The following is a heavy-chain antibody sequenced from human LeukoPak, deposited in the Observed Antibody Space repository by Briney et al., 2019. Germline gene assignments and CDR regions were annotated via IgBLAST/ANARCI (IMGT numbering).Heavy chain of an antibody. V-gene: IGHV4-39*01. CDR2: ISYSGTT. D-gene: IGHD5-24*01. J-gene: IGHJ4*02. CDR1: SGSISSSPYY. CDR3: ARGRRDGYNLEYFDK. Sequence: SETLSLTCTVSSGSISSSPYYWGWIRQSPGKGLEWIGSISYSGTTYYNPSLKSRVTISVDTSKNQFSLKLSSVTAADTAVYYCARGRRDGYNLEYFDKWGQGTLVTVSS.